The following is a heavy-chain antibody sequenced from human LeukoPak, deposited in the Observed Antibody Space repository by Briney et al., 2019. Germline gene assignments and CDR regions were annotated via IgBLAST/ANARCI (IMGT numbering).Heavy chain of an antibody. Sequence: GGSLRLSCAASGFTFSGSALHWVRQASGKGLEWVGRIRSTANGYATAYAASVKGRFTISRDDSKNTAYLQMDSLKTEDTAVYYCTTEMLHYDILTGYPNWGQGTLVTVSS. CDR1: GFTFSGSA. CDR3: TTEMLHYDILTGYPN. J-gene: IGHJ4*02. D-gene: IGHD3-9*01. V-gene: IGHV3-73*01. CDR2: IRSTANGYAT.